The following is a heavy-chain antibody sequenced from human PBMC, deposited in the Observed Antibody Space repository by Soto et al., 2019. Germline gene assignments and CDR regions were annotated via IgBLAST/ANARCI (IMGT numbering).Heavy chain of an antibody. Sequence: QVQLVQSGAEVKKPGSSVKVSCKASGGTFSSYAISWVRQAPGQGLEWMGGIIPIFGTANYAQKFQGRVTINADESTSKAYMELSSLRSEDTAVYYCARALRYYDFWSGYLACGMDVWGQGTTVTVSS. V-gene: IGHV1-69*12. D-gene: IGHD3-3*01. CDR1: GGTFSSYA. J-gene: IGHJ6*02. CDR2: IIPIFGTA. CDR3: ARALRYYDFWSGYLACGMDV.